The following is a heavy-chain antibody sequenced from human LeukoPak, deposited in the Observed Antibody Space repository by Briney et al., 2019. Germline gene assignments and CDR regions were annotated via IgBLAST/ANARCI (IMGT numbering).Heavy chain of an antibody. CDR2: FDPEDGET. Sequence: ASVKVSCKVSGYTLTELSMHWVRQAPGKGLEWMGGFDPEDGETIYAQKFQGRVTMTEDTSTDTAYMELSSLRAEDTAKYYCAKEGGSIVGGTIPFDHWGQGTLVTVSS. D-gene: IGHD1-26*01. J-gene: IGHJ4*02. V-gene: IGHV1-24*01. CDR1: GYTLTELS. CDR3: AKEGGSIVGGTIPFDH.